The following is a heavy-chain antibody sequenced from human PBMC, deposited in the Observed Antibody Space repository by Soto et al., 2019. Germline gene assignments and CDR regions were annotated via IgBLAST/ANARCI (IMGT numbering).Heavy chain of an antibody. D-gene: IGHD3-16*01. V-gene: IGHV3-13*01. Sequence: EVQLVESGGGLVQPGGSLRLSCAASGFTFSSYDMHWVRQATGKGLEWVSAIGTAGDTYYPGSVKGRFTISRENAKNSLYLQMNSLRAGDTAVYYCARGRGRMPVGSWGQGTLVTVSS. CDR3: ARGRGRMPVGS. CDR2: IGTAGDT. CDR1: GFTFSSYD. J-gene: IGHJ5*02.